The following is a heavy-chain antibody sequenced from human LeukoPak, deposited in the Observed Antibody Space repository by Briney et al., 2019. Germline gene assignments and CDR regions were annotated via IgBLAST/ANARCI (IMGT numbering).Heavy chain of an antibody. CDR3: ARVGSSPWYFDY. CDR1: GSTFSSYA. CDR2: ISGSGGST. J-gene: IGHJ4*02. Sequence: GGSLRLSCAASGSTFSSYAMSWVRQAPGKGLEWVSAISGSGGSTYYADSVKGRFTISRDNSKNTLYLQMNSLRAEDTAVYYCARVGSSPWYFDYWGQGTLVTVSS. V-gene: IGHV3-23*01. D-gene: IGHD6-13*01.